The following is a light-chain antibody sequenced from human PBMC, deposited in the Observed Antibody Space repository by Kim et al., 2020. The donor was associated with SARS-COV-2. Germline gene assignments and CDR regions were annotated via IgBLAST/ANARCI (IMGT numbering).Light chain of an antibody. CDR2: KVS. J-gene: IGKJ1*01. CDR3: MQAAQFPWT. CDR1: QSLSHSDGNTF. Sequence: PASISCTSSQSLSHSDGNTFLSWLHQRPGQPPRPLIYKVSIRFSGVPDRFSGSGAGTYFTLRISSVEAEDVGVYYCMQAAQFPWTFGQGTKVDIK. V-gene: IGKV2-24*01.